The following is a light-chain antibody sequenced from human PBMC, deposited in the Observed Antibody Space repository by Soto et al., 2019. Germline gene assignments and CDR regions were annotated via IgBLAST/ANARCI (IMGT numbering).Light chain of an antibody. J-gene: IGLJ2*01. CDR1: SSNIGSNY. V-gene: IGLV1-47*01. CDR3: AVWDDSLSGVV. CDR2: KNN. Sequence: QSVLTQPPSASGTPGQGVTISCSGSSSNIGSNYVYWYQQLPGMAPKVLIYKNNQRPSAVPDRFSGFKSGTSASLAISGLRSEDEADYSCAVWDDSLSGVVFGGGTKLTVL.